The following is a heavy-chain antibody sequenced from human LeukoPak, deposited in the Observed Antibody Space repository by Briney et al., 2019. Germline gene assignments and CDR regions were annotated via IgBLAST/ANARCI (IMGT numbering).Heavy chain of an antibody. D-gene: IGHD1-26*01. CDR2: ISSSSRTI. Sequence: GGSLRLSCAASGFTFSSYSMNWVRQAPGKGLEWVSYISSSSRTIYYADSVKGRFTISRDNAKNSLYLQMNSLRAEDTAVYYCARPGALTYWGQGTLVTVSS. CDR3: ARPGALTY. V-gene: IGHV3-48*01. CDR1: GFTFSSYS. J-gene: IGHJ4*02.